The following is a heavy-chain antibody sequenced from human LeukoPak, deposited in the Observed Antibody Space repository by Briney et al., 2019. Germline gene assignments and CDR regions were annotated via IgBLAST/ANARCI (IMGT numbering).Heavy chain of an antibody. Sequence: QPGGSLRLSCAASEFTFSNYAMYWVRQAPGKGLEWVAVISYDGSNKYYADSVKGRFTISRDNAKNSLYLQMNSLRAEDTAVYYCARDGRGYIYLDAFDIWGQGTMVTVSS. J-gene: IGHJ3*02. CDR2: ISYDGSNK. D-gene: IGHD6-13*01. CDR1: EFTFSNYA. V-gene: IGHV3-30*04. CDR3: ARDGRGYIYLDAFDI.